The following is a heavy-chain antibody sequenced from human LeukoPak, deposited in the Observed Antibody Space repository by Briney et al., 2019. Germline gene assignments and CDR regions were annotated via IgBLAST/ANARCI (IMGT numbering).Heavy chain of an antibody. CDR2: ISGSGGST. CDR3: ARDVSPPYGGNSFSFDN. J-gene: IGHJ4*02. D-gene: IGHD4-23*01. V-gene: IGHV3-23*01. CDR1: GFTFSSYG. Sequence: GGSLRLSCAASGFTFSSYGMSWVRQAPGKGLEWVSGISGSGGSTYYADSVKGRFTISRDNAKNSLYLQMNSLRAEDTAVYYCARDVSPPYGGNSFSFDNWGQGTLVTVSS.